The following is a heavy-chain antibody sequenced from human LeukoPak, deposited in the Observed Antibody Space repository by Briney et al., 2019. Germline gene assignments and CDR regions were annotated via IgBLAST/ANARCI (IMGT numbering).Heavy chain of an antibody. D-gene: IGHD5/OR15-5a*01. CDR2: IFYSGNT. CDR3: ARYPVSYYYYMDV. Sequence: SETLSLTCTVSGGSISSYYWSWIRQPPGKGLEWIGYIFYSGNTNYNPSLKSRVTISVDTSKNQIPLKLSSVTAADTAVYYCARYPVSYYYYMDVWGKGTTVTVSS. J-gene: IGHJ6*03. V-gene: IGHV4-59*01. CDR1: GGSISSYY.